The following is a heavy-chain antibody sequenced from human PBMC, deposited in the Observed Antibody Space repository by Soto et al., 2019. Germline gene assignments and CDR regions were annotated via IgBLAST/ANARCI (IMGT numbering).Heavy chain of an antibody. CDR3: ARAYDFWSGYYTAFDP. J-gene: IGHJ5*02. V-gene: IGHV1-8*01. D-gene: IGHD3-3*01. CDR2: MNPNSGNT. Sequence: VSVKVSCKASGYTFTSYDINWVRQATGQGLEWMGWMNPNSGNTGYAQKFQGRVTMTRNTSISTAYMELSSLRSEDTAVYYCARAYDFWSGYYTAFDPWGQGTLVTVSS. CDR1: GYTFTSYD.